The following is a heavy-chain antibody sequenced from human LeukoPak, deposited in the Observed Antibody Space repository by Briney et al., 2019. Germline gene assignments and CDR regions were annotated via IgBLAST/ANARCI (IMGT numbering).Heavy chain of an antibody. CDR3: ARDKAVAGLFDS. J-gene: IGHJ4*02. D-gene: IGHD6-19*01. Sequence: GGSLRLSCAASGFTFSNYFLTWVRQAPGKGLEWVANIKEDGSEKQYVDSVKGRLTISRDNAKNSLYLQMNSLRAEDTAVYYRARDKAVAGLFDSWGQGNLVTVSS. CDR2: IKEDGSEK. CDR1: GFTFSNYF. V-gene: IGHV3-7*01.